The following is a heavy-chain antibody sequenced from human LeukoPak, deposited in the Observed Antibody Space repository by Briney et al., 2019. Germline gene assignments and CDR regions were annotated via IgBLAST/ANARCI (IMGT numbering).Heavy chain of an antibody. CDR1: GGSISSYY. D-gene: IGHD2-15*01. CDR2: IYTSGST. Sequence: SETLSLTCTVSGGSISSYYWSWIRRPAGKGLEWIGRIYTSGSTNYNPSLKSRVTMSVDTSKNQFSLELSSVTAADTAVYYCARAGYCSGGSCYSFDYWGQGTLVTVSS. CDR3: ARAGYCSGGSCYSFDY. V-gene: IGHV4-4*07. J-gene: IGHJ4*02.